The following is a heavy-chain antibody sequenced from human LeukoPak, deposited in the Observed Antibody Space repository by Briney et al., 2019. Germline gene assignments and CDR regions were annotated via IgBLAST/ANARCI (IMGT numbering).Heavy chain of an antibody. J-gene: IGHJ5*02. CDR2: VSSDSGTI. D-gene: IGHD1-14*01. CDR3: ARAAQPGSDP. CDR1: GLTFSTYS. V-gene: IGHV3-48*01. Sequence: GGSLRLSXGASGLTFSTYSMNWVRQAPGKGLEWVSYVSSDSGTIYYADSVKGRFTISRDNAKNSLYLQMNSLRAEDTAVYYCARAAQPGSDPWGQGTLVTVSS.